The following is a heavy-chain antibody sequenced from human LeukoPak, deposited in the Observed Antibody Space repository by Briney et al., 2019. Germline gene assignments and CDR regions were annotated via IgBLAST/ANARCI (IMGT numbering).Heavy chain of an antibody. D-gene: IGHD2-2*01. V-gene: IGHV3-66*01. J-gene: IGHJ6*02. CDR1: GFTVSSNY. CDR2: IYSGGST. Sequence: GGSLRLSCAASGFTVSSNYMSWVRQAPGKGLEWVSVIYSGGSTYYADSVKGRFTISRDNSKNTLYLQMNSLRAEDTAVYYCAGTRSKNYGMDVWGQGTTVTVSS. CDR3: AGTRSKNYGMDV.